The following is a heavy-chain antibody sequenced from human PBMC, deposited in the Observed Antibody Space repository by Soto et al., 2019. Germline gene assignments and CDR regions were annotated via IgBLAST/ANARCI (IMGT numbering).Heavy chain of an antibody. CDR2: IYYSGST. V-gene: IGHV4-39*01. CDR1: GGSISSSSYY. D-gene: IGHD3-10*01. J-gene: IGHJ4*02. Sequence: PSETLSLTCTVSGGSISSSSYYWGWIRQPPGKGLEWIGSIYYSGSTYYNPSLKSRVTISVDTSKNQFSLKLSSVNAADTAVYYCARRSYHGSGSYPPGFHYWGQGTMVTVYS. CDR3: ARRSYHGSGSYPPGFHY.